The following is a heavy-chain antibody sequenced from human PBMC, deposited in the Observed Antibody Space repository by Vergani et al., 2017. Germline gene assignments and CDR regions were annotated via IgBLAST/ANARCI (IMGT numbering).Heavy chain of an antibody. D-gene: IGHD6-13*01. Sequence: EVQLVESGGGLVQPGGSLRLSCAASGFTFSSYWMHWVRQAPGKGLVWVSRINSDGSSTSYADSVKGRFTISRDNAKNTLYLQMNSLRAEDTALYYCAKAGLAAAGTDYYYYYMDVWGKGTTVTVSS. CDR3: AKAGLAAAGTDYYYYYMDV. CDR2: INSDGSST. J-gene: IGHJ6*03. CDR1: GFTFSSYW. V-gene: IGHV3-74*01.